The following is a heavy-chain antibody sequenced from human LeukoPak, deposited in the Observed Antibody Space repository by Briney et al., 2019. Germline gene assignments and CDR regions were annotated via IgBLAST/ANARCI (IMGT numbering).Heavy chain of an antibody. D-gene: IGHD3-10*01. CDR1: GGSISSGGYY. Sequence: KPSETLSLTCTVSGGSISSGGYYWSWIRQHPGKGLEWIGYIYYSGSTYYNPSLKSRVTISVDTSKTQFSLKLSSVTAADTAVYYCARERGSGSYYTHAFDIWGQGTMVTVSS. V-gene: IGHV4-31*03. CDR2: IYYSGST. CDR3: ARERGSGSYYTHAFDI. J-gene: IGHJ3*02.